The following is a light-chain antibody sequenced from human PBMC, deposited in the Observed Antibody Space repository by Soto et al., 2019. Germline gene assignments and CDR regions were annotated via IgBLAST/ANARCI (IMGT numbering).Light chain of an antibody. V-gene: IGKV3-20*01. Sequence: IVLTQSPGTLSLSRGERATLSCRASQSVSSSYLAWYQQKPGQAPRLLIYGASSRATGIPDRFSGSGSGTDFTLTISRLEPEDFAVYYCQQYGSSHTFGQGTRLEIK. CDR2: GAS. CDR1: QSVSSSY. CDR3: QQYGSSHT. J-gene: IGKJ5*01.